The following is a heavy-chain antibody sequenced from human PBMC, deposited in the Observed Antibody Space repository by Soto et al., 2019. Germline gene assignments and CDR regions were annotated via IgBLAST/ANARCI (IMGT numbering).Heavy chain of an antibody. CDR3: AKDRRYGGRHYYYGMDV. V-gene: IGHV3-30*18. J-gene: IGHJ6*02. CDR1: GFTFSSYG. D-gene: IGHD1-26*01. CDR2: ISCDGSNT. Sequence: QVQLVESGGGVVQPGRSLRLSCAASGFTFSSYGMHWVRQAPGKGLEWVAVISCDGSNTYYADSVKGRFTISRDNSKNPLYLQMNSLRVEDTAVYYCAKDRRYGGRHYYYGMDVWGQGTTVTVSS.